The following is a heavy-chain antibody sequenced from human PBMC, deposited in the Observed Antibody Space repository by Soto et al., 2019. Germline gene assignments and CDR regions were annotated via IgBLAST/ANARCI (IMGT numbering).Heavy chain of an antibody. V-gene: IGHV1-69*02. D-gene: IGHD2-15*01. CDR2: IIPILGIA. Sequence: SVKVSCKASGGTFSSYTISWVRQAPGQGLEWMGRIIPILGIANYAQKFQGRVTITADKSTSTAYMELSSLRSEDTAVYYCAKGLLCSGGRRYSDYFDYSGQATLVTVSS. CDR3: AKGLLCSGGRRYSDYFDY. J-gene: IGHJ4*02. CDR1: GGTFSSYT.